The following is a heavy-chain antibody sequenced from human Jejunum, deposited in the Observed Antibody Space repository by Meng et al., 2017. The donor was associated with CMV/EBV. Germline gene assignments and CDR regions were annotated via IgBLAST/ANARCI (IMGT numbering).Heavy chain of an antibody. V-gene: IGHV3-72*01. Sequence: FSFSDYYMDWVRQPPGKGLEWIGRIRNQANSFTTEYATSVRGRFTISRDDLKSSLYLQMDSLRIDDTAVYYCARPHGSGSYFSHNDYWGQGTLVTVSS. CDR3: ARPHGSGSYFSHNDY. CDR2: IRNQANSFTT. D-gene: IGHD3-10*01. J-gene: IGHJ4*02. CDR1: FSFSDYY.